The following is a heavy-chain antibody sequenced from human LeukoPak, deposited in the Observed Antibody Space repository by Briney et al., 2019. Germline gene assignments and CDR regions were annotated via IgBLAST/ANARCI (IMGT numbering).Heavy chain of an antibody. D-gene: IGHD6-6*01. CDR1: GFTFSSYW. V-gene: IGHV3-74*01. CDR3: ARVGRGIAARSWYFDL. J-gene: IGHJ2*01. CDR2: INSDGSST. Sequence: GALRLSCAASGFTFSSYWMHWVRQAPGKGLVWVSRINSDGSSTSYADSVKGRFTISRDNAKNTLYLQMNSLRAEDTAVYYCARVGRGIAARSWYFDLWGRGTLVTVSS.